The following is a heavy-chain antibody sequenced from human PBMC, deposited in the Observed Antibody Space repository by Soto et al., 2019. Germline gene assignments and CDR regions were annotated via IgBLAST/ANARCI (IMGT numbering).Heavy chain of an antibody. D-gene: IGHD2-2*01. V-gene: IGHV3-23*01. J-gene: IGHJ4*02. CDR2: ISDSGST. CDR1: VFTFSTYA. CDR3: AKNKGGCYCCRSSCLYSFDS. Sequence: GGALRVSCAASVFTFSTYAMSWVRQAPGKGLGWDSTISDSGSTYYADSVKGRFTISRDNSKKTLYLEMNSLRAEDTAVYYCAKNKGGCYCCRSSCLYSFDSWGQGTLVTVSS.